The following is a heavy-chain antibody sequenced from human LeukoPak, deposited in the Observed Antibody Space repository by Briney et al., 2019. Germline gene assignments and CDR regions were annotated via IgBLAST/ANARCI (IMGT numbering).Heavy chain of an antibody. CDR1: GFTFSSYA. Sequence: GGSLRLSCAASGFTFSSYAMSWVRQAPGKGLEWVSAISGSGGSTYYADSVKGRFTISRDNSKNTLYLQMNSLRAEDTAVYYCAKDLRFLEWLLYYYYGMDVWGQGTTVTVSS. CDR3: AKDLRFLEWLLYYYYGMDV. CDR2: ISGSGGST. J-gene: IGHJ6*02. V-gene: IGHV3-23*01. D-gene: IGHD3-3*01.